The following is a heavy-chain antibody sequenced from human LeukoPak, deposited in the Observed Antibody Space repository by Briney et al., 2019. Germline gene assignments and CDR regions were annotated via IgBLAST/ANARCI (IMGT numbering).Heavy chain of an antibody. Sequence: PSETLSLTCAVYGGSLSGYYWSWIRQPPGKGLEWIGEINHSGSTNYNPSLKSRVTISVDTSKNQFSLKLSSVTAADTAVYYCARRAVRGVSGSHWFDPWGQGTLVTVSS. CDR2: INHSGST. J-gene: IGHJ5*02. CDR1: GGSLSGYY. V-gene: IGHV4-34*01. D-gene: IGHD3-10*01. CDR3: ARRAVRGVSGSHWFDP.